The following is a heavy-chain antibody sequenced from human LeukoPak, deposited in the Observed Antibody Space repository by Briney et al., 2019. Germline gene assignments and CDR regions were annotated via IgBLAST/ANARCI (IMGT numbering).Heavy chain of an antibody. D-gene: IGHD1-1*01. Sequence: SETLSLTCAVYGGSFSTYYWSWIRQSPGKGLEWIAEINHRGDTNYKPSVKSRVTISVDTSKNQFSLKITYLTAADTAVYYCARGPTRSETGYFDYWGQGTLVTVSS. CDR3: ARGPTRSETGYFDY. CDR1: GGSFSTYY. J-gene: IGHJ4*03. V-gene: IGHV4-34*01. CDR2: INHRGDT.